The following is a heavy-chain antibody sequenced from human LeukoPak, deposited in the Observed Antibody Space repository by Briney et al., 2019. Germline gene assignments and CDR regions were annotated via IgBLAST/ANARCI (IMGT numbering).Heavy chain of an antibody. V-gene: IGHV1-2*02. CDR1: GYTFTGYY. J-gene: IGHJ4*02. CDR3: ARPPTTVTEGNHFDY. D-gene: IGHD4-11*01. CDR2: INPNSGGT. Sequence: ASVKVSCKASGYTFTGYYMHWVRQAPGQGLEWMGWINPNSGGTNYAQKFQGRVTMTRDTSIGTAYMELSRLRSDDTAVYYCARPPTTVTEGNHFDYWGQGTLVTVSS.